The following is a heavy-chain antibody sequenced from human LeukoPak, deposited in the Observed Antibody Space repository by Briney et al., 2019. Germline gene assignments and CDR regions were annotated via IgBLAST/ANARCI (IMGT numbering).Heavy chain of an antibody. V-gene: IGHV5-51*01. CDR1: GYGINNYW. Sequence: GESLKISCKGSGYGINNYWIGWVRQMPGKGLEWMGIIYPADSDIRYSPSFQGQVTISADKSISTAYLQWSSLKASDTAMYYCARQEYCSGGSCYTWFDPWGQGTLVTVSS. CDR3: ARQEYCSGGSCYTWFDP. CDR2: IYPADSDI. J-gene: IGHJ5*02. D-gene: IGHD2-15*01.